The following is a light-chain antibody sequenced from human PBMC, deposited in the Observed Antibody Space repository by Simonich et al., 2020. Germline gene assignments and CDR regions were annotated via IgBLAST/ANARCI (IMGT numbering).Light chain of an antibody. CDR3: QQYYSTPLT. CDR1: QSVLYSSNNKNY. V-gene: IGKV4-1*01. Sequence: DIVMTQSPDSLSVSLGESATINCTSSQSVLYSSNNKNYLAWYQQKPGQPPKLLIYWASTRESGVPDRVSGSGSGTEFTLTISSLQAEDVAVYYCQQYYSTPLTFGGGTKVEIK. CDR2: WAS. J-gene: IGKJ4*01.